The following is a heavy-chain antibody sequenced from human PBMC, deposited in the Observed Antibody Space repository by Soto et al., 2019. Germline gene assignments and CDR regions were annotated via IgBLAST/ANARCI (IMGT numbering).Heavy chain of an antibody. J-gene: IGHJ4*02. CDR1: GFTFSSYA. Sequence: GGSLRLSCAASGFTFSSYAMSWVRQAPGKGLEWVSAISGSGGRTYYADSVKGRFTITRDNSKNTLYLQMNSLRAEDTAVYYCAKYHDFWSCYYDYWGQGTLVTVSS. V-gene: IGHV3-23*01. CDR3: AKYHDFWSCYYDY. CDR2: ISGSGGRT. D-gene: IGHD3-3*01.